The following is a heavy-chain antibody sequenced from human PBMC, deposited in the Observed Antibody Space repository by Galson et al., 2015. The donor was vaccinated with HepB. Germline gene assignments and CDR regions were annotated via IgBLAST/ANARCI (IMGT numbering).Heavy chain of an antibody. V-gene: IGHV6-1*01. CDR2: TYYRSKWSY. CDR1: GDSVSSNNVA. Sequence: CAISGDSVSSNNVAWNWIRQSPSRGLEWLGRTYYRSKWSYDYAVSVKSRITINPDTSKNQFSLQLNSVTPDDTAVYYCARDESPYYYYGMDVWGQGTTVTVSS. J-gene: IGHJ6*02. CDR3: ARDESPYYYYGMDV.